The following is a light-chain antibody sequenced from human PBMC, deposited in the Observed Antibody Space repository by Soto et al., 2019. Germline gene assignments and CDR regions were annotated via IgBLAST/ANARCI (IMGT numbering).Light chain of an antibody. CDR3: XXXXXWPRT. V-gene: IGKV3-11*01. CDR1: QSVGTF. Sequence: EIVLTQSPATLSLSPGERATLSCRASQSVGTFLAWYQQKPGQAPRLIIYDASNRATGIPARFSGTGSGTDFALTISSVEPXDXXXXXXXXXXXWPRTFGQGTKLDIK. J-gene: IGKJ2*01. CDR2: DAS.